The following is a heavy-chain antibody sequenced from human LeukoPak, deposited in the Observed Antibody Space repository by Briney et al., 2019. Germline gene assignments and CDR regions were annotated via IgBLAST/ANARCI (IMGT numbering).Heavy chain of an antibody. J-gene: IGHJ4*02. Sequence: GGSLRLSCAASGLTVSSNYMSWVRQAPGKGLEWVSVMYRGDATYYADSVKGRFTMSRDSSKNTVYLQMNSLRSEDTAVYYCARDLPDQGAYWGQGTLVIVSS. V-gene: IGHV3-53*01. CDR2: MYRGDAT. CDR3: ARDLPDQGAY. CDR1: GLTVSSNY. D-gene: IGHD1-14*01.